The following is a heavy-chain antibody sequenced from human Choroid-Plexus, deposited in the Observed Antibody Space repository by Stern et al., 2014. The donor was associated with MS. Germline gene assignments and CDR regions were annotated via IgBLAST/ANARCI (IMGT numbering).Heavy chain of an antibody. Sequence: VQLEESGAEVKKPGASVKVSCKASGYIFTSYYIHWVRQAPGQGLEWMAWINPNTGGTTYAPKFQGRVTMSRDTAISTAYVALSSLTSDDTAVYYCARDQRGITIFGVVTDYYYLGMDVWGQGTTVTVSS. CDR2: INPNTGGT. CDR3: ARDQRGITIFGVVTDYYYLGMDV. J-gene: IGHJ6*02. CDR1: GYIFTSYY. D-gene: IGHD3-3*01. V-gene: IGHV1-2*02.